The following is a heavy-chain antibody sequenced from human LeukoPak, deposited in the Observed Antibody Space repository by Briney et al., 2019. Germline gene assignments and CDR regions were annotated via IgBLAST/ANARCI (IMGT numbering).Heavy chain of an antibody. CDR1: GGSISSYY. Sequence: PSETLSLTCTVSGGSISSYYWSWIRQPPGKGLEWIGYIYYSGSTNYNPSLKSRVTISVDTSKNQFSLKLSSVTAADTAVYYCARGRDGGTFGYWGQGTLVTVSS. CDR3: ARGRDGGTFGY. CDR2: IYYSGST. D-gene: IGHD5-24*01. J-gene: IGHJ4*02. V-gene: IGHV4-59*01.